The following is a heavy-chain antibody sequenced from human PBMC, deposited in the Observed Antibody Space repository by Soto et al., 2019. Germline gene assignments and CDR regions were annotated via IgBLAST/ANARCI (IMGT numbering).Heavy chain of an antibody. D-gene: IGHD6-19*01. CDR2: VSHDGRNT. V-gene: IGHV3-30*18. J-gene: IGHJ4*02. CDR1: GFTFSDYA. Sequence: VQLVESGGGVVQPGRSLRLSCAASGFTFSDYAMHWVRQAPGKGLEWMAVVSHDGRNTHYADSVKGRFTISRDSSKNTVALEMTSLRAEDTAVYYCAKGGRQWLVTSDFNYWGQGALFTVSS. CDR3: AKGGRQWLVTSDFNY.